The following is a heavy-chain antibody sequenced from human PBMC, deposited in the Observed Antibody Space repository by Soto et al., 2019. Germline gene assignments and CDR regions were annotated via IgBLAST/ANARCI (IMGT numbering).Heavy chain of an antibody. CDR2: INSDGSST. CDR1: GFTFSSYC. CDR3: ARDLHRYCSGGSCRAFDI. J-gene: IGHJ3*02. Sequence: PGGSLRLSCAASGFTFSSYCMHWIRQAPGKGLVWVSRINSDGSSTSYADSVKGRFTISRDNAKNTLYLQMNSLRAEDTAVYYCARDLHRYCSGGSCRAFDIWGQGTMVTVSS. D-gene: IGHD2-15*01. V-gene: IGHV3-74*01.